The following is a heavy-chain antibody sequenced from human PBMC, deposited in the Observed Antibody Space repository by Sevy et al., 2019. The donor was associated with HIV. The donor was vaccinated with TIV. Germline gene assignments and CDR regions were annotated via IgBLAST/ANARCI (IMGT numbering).Heavy chain of an antibody. CDR1: GGTFDTYS. V-gene: IGHV1-69*13. J-gene: IGHJ3*02. Sequence: ASVKVSCKASGGTFDTYSISWLRQAPGQGLEWMGGITPFFGTTNYAQKFQGRVTITADGSTSTAYMGLSSLRSEDSAVFYCARDRDVTFGGGDAFDIWGQGTMVTVSS. CDR3: ARDRDVTFGGGDAFDI. CDR2: ITPFFGTT. D-gene: IGHD3-10*01.